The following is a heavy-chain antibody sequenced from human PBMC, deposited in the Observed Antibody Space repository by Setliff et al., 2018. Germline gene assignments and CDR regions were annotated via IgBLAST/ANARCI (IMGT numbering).Heavy chain of an antibody. D-gene: IGHD6-19*01. Sequence: SETLSLTCAVYGGSFSNYYWSWIRQPPGKGLEWLGEVSHSGSTNYKPSLKGRVAMSVDTSKRQFSLKLNSVTAADTALYFCAREVAGTYHYFDPWGQGTLVTVSS. CDR1: GGSFSNYY. V-gene: IGHV4-34*01. J-gene: IGHJ5*02. CDR2: VSHSGST. CDR3: AREVAGTYHYFDP.